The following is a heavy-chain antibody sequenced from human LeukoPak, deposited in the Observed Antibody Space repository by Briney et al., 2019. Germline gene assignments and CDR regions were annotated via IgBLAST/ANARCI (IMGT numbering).Heavy chain of an antibody. J-gene: IGHJ4*02. V-gene: IGHV4-34*01. Sequence: PSETLSLTCAVYGGSFSGYYWSWIRQPPGKGLEWIGEINHSGSTNYNPSLKSRVTISVDTSKNQFSLKLSSMTAADTAVYYCARHKQVVPAAFFDYWGQGTLVTVSS. CDR2: INHSGST. CDR3: ARHKQVVPAAFFDY. D-gene: IGHD2-2*01. CDR1: GGSFSGYY.